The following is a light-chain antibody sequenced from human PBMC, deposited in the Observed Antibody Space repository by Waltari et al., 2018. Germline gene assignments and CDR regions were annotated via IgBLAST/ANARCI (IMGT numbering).Light chain of an antibody. J-gene: IGLJ2*01. V-gene: IGLV3-25*03. CDR2: KDS. CDR3: QSGDFSGTSPVV. Sequence: YELTQSPSVSVSPGQTARITCSGAALPKHYAHWYQQKAGQAPLLVIYKDSERPSGIPERFSGSNSGTIVTLTITGVQAEDEADYYCQSGDFSGTSPVVFGGGTKLTVL. CDR1: ALPKHY.